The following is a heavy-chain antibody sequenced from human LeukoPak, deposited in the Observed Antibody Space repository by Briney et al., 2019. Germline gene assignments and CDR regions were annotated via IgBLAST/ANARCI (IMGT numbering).Heavy chain of an antibody. D-gene: IGHD6-13*01. CDR2: IWYDGSHA. CDR3: ARDRGYSSRWNFGKDYYMDV. CDR1: GFTFSTYG. J-gene: IGHJ6*03. V-gene: IGHV3-33*01. Sequence: GGSLRLSCSASGFTFSTYGMNWVRQAPGKGLEWVAVIWYDGSHANYADAVRGRFTISRDNSKNTLYLQMNSPRAEDTAVYYCARDRGYSSRWNFGKDYYMDVWGKGTTVTVSS.